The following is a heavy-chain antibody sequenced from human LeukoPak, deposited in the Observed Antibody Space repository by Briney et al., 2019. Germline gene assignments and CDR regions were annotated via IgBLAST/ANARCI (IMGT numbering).Heavy chain of an antibody. Sequence: SETLSLTCAVYGGSFSGYYWSWIRQPPGKGLEWIGEINHSGSTNYNPSLKSRVTISVDTSKNQFSLKLSSVTAADTAVYYCARGFFFPYRGVWFDPWGQGTLVTVSS. CDR1: GGSFSGYY. CDR2: INHSGST. CDR3: ARGFFFPYRGVWFDP. J-gene: IGHJ5*02. V-gene: IGHV4-34*01. D-gene: IGHD3-10*01.